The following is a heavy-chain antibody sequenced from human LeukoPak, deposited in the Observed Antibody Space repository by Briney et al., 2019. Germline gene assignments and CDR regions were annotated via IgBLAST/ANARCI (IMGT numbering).Heavy chain of an antibody. CDR2: IYYSGST. D-gene: IGHD3-10*01. Sequence: SETLSLTCTVSGGSISSYYWSWIRQPPGKGLEWIGYIYYSGSTNYNPSLKSRVTISVDTSKNQFSLKLSSVTAADTAVYYCATRYGSGGSQFFDYWGQGTLVTVSS. J-gene: IGHJ4*02. CDR3: ATRYGSGGSQFFDY. V-gene: IGHV4-59*01. CDR1: GGSISSYY.